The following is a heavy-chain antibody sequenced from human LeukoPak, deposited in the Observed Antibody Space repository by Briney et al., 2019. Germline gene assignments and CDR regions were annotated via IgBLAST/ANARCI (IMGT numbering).Heavy chain of an antibody. Sequence: ASVKVSCKASGYTFTGYYMHWVRQAPGQGLEWMGWINPNSGGTNYAQKFQGRVTMTRETSISTAYMELSRLRSDDTAVYYCARESSGWSRRFYYFDYWGQGTLVTVSS. CDR1: GYTFTGYY. CDR2: INPNSGGT. CDR3: ARESSGWSRRFYYFDY. D-gene: IGHD6-19*01. J-gene: IGHJ4*02. V-gene: IGHV1-2*02.